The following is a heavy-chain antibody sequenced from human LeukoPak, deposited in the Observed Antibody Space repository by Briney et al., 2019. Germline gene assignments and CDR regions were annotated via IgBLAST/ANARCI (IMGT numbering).Heavy chain of an antibody. J-gene: IGHJ4*02. CDR2: IIPIFGTA. D-gene: IGHD4-23*01. Sequence: SVKVSCKASGGTFSSYAISWVRRAPGQGLEWMGGIIPIFGTANYAQMFQGRVTITADESTTTAYMELRSLRSEDTAVYYCARTLPYGGNVHFDYWGQGTLVTVSS. V-gene: IGHV1-69*13. CDR3: ARTLPYGGNVHFDY. CDR1: GGTFSSYA.